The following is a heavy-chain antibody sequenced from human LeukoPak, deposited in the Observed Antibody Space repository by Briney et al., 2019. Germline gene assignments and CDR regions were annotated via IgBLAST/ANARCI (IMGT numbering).Heavy chain of an antibody. J-gene: IGHJ4*02. CDR3: TTVLPHIVVVTAIHY. V-gene: IGHV3-15*01. CDR1: GFTFSNAW. CDR2: IKSKTDGGTT. Sequence: GGSLRLSCAASGFTFSNAWMSWVRQAPGKGLEWVGRIKSKTDGGTTDYAAPVKGRFTISRDDSKNTLYLQMDSLKTEDTAVYYCTTVLPHIVVVTAIHYWGQGTLVTVSS. D-gene: IGHD2-21*02.